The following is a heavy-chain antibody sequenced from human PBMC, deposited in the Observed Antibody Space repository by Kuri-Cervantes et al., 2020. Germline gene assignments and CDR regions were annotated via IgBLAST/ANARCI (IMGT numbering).Heavy chain of an antibody. J-gene: IGHJ5*02. D-gene: IGHD6-13*01. CDR2: ISYDGSNK. V-gene: IGHV3-30*03. Sequence: GESLKISCAASGFTFSSYAMSWVRQAPGKGLEWVAVISYDGSNKYYADSVKGRFTISRDNSKNTLYLQMNSLRAEDTAVYYCATSRTYSRSWYLGSFDPWGQGTLVTVSS. CDR3: ATSRTYSRSWYLGSFDP. CDR1: GFTFSSYA.